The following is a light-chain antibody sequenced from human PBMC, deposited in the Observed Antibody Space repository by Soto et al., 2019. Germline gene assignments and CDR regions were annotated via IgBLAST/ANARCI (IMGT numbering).Light chain of an antibody. V-gene: IGKV1-39*01. CDR1: QTIKTY. CDR3: QQSFSVPPYT. Sequence: DIQMTQSPSSLSASVGDRITLTCRTSQTIKTYLNWYQQKPGKAPKLLIHGASSLEDGVPSRFKGSGSGTDFTLTISNLQPEDFAVYFCQQSFSVPPYTFGQGTKLEIK. J-gene: IGKJ2*01. CDR2: GAS.